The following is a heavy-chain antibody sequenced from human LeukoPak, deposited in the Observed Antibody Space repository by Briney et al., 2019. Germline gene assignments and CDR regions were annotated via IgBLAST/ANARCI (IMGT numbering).Heavy chain of an antibody. CDR1: GFTFSSYA. V-gene: IGHV3-23*01. CDR3: AKSVWLRYFVWLWNYYCYGMDV. D-gene: IGHD3-9*01. Sequence: GGSLRLSCAASGFTFSSYAMSWVRQAPGEWLEWVSAISSSGGSTYYADSVKGRFTISRDNSKNTLYLQMNSLRAEDTAIYYCAKSVWLRYFVWLWNYYCYGMDVWGQGTTVTVSS. CDR2: ISSSGGST. J-gene: IGHJ6*02.